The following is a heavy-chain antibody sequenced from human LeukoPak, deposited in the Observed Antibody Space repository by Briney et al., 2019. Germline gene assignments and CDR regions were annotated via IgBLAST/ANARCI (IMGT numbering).Heavy chain of an antibody. J-gene: IGHJ4*02. CDR1: GYTFTSYD. V-gene: IGHV1-8*01. Sequence: ASVKVSCKASGYTFTSYDINWVRQATGQGLEWMGWMNPNSGNTGYAQKFQGRVTMTRNTSISTAYMELSSLRSEDTAVYYCARAGFTMVRGVIKTYYFDYWGQGTLVTVSS. D-gene: IGHD3-10*01. CDR2: MNPNSGNT. CDR3: ARAGFTMVRGVIKTYYFDY.